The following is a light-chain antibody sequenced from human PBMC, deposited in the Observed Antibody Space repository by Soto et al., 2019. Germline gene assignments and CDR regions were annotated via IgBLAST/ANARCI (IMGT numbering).Light chain of an antibody. Sequence: IVLKQSQATLSLSTGEGATVSCRAIQSVSSYLAWYQQKPGQDNRLIIYDESNRATGGIADRFRGSGSGTDFTLTISRLEPEDFAVYYCPYYGSSVTF. CDR1: QSVSSY. CDR2: DES. V-gene: IGKV3-20*01. J-gene: IGKJ3*01. CDR3: PYYGSSVT.